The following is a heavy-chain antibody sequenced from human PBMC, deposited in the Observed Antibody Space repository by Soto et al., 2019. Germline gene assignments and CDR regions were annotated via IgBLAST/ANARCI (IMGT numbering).Heavy chain of an antibody. J-gene: IGHJ5*02. CDR1: GFTLSNTG. V-gene: IGHV3-30*18. CDR3: AKDWGSSGWFNWFDP. CDR2: ISHDGSNT. D-gene: IGHD6-19*01. Sequence: QVQLVESGGGVVLPGRSLRLSCVASGFTLSNTGMHWVGQAPGKGLEWVAMISHDGSNTYYGDSVKGRFTISRDNSWNTLYLQMDSLRPEDTSVYYCAKDWGSSGWFNWFDPWGQGTLVTVSS.